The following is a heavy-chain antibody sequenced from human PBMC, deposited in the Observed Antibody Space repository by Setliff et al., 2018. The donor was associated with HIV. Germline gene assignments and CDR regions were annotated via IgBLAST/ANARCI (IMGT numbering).Heavy chain of an antibody. CDR2: IYPGDSDT. D-gene: IGHD6-19*01. J-gene: IGHJ4*02. Sequence: PGESLKISCKGSGYSFTSYWIGWVRQMPGKGLEWMGIIYPGDSDTRYSPSFQGQVTISADKSISTAYLQWSSLKASGTAMYYCAIPHSSGWFGRDYWGQGTPVTVSS. CDR3: AIPHSSGWFGRDY. CDR1: GYSFTSYW. V-gene: IGHV5-51*01.